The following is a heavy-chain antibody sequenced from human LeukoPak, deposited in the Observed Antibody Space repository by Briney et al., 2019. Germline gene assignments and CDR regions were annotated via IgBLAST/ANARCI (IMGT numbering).Heavy chain of an antibody. CDR1: GGSISSGDYY. J-gene: IGHJ4*02. V-gene: IGHV4-34*01. Sequence: SETLSLTCTVSGGSISSGDYYWTWIRQPPGKGLEWIGEINHSGSTTYNPSLKSRVTISVDTSKNQFSLKLSSVTAADTAVYYCASSGWYRGYWGQGTLVTVSS. CDR2: INHSGST. D-gene: IGHD6-19*01. CDR3: ASSGWYRGY.